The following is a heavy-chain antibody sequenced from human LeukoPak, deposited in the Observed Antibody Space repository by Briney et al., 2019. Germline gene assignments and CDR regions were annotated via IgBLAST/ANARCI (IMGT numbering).Heavy chain of an antibody. Sequence: PGGSLRLSCVASGFTFGNYAMGWLRQAPGRRPEWVSSLTDNGGTTYYVDSVKGRFTISRDNAKNSLYLQMDSLRAEDTAVYYCARGGRIAVAGSDYWGQGTLVTVSS. V-gene: IGHV3-23*01. CDR3: ARGGRIAVAGSDY. D-gene: IGHD6-19*01. CDR1: GFTFGNYA. J-gene: IGHJ4*02. CDR2: LTDNGGTT.